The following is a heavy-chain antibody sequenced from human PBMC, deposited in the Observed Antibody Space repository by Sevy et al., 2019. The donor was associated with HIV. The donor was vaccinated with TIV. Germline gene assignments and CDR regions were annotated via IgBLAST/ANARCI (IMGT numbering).Heavy chain of an antibody. V-gene: IGHV3-30*02. D-gene: IGHD3-3*01. Sequence: GGSLRLSCASSGFPFSHYGFYWVRHAPGKGLDWVAFIRYDGSKKDYAESVRGRFTVSRDNSKNTLYLQMNSLRPEDTATYYCAKDFYDFSGRVAVVDPWGQGTLVTVSS. J-gene: IGHJ5*02. CDR3: AKDFYDFSGRVAVVDP. CDR2: IRYDGSKK. CDR1: GFPFSHYG.